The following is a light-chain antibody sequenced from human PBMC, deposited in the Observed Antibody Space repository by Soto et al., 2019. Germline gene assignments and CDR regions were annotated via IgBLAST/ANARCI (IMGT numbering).Light chain of an antibody. V-gene: IGKV1-9*01. Sequence: DIQLTQSPSFLSASVGDRVTITCRASQGISSYLAWYQQKPGKAPKLLIYAASTLQSGVPSRFSGSGSGTEFTLTISSLQPEDFVTYYCQQLNSYLWTFGQGTKVEIK. CDR3: QQLNSYLWT. J-gene: IGKJ1*01. CDR1: QGISSY. CDR2: AAS.